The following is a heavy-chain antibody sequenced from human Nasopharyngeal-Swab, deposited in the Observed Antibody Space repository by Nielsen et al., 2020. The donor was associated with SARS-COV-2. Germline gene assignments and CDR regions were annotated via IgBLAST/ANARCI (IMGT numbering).Heavy chain of an antibody. CDR3: TRDIGGKYGY. CDR2: INIDGSVR. D-gene: IGHD4-23*01. Sequence: GESLKISCTASGYTFSSYWMHWVRQVPGKGLEWVSRINIDGSVRDYADSVKGRFTISRDNARNTLYLQMNSLRGDDTAVYYCTRDIGGKYGYWGQGNLVTVSS. CDR1: GYTFSSYW. V-gene: IGHV3-74*01. J-gene: IGHJ4*02.